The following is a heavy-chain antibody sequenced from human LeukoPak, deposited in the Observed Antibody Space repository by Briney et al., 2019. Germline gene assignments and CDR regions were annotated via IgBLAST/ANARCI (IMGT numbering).Heavy chain of an antibody. CDR2: ISGSDGST. V-gene: IGHV3-23*01. CDR3: ACRDGYNYPDYFDY. J-gene: IGHJ4*02. D-gene: IGHD5-24*01. Sequence: TGGSLRLSCAASGLTFSSYAISWVRQAPGKGLEWVSAISGSDGSTYYADSVKGRFTISRDNSKNTLYLQMNSLRAEDTAVYYCACRDGYNYPDYFDYWGQGTLVTVSS. CDR1: GLTFSSYA.